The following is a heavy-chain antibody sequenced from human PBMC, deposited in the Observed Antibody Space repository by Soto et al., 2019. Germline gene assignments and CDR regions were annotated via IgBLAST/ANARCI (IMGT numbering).Heavy chain of an antibody. D-gene: IGHD3-10*01. J-gene: IGHJ5*02. CDR3: ARGGDSNDWVNP. CDR1: DYTFTSYG. CDR2: IKVNNGNT. Sequence: QGQLVQSGAEVKKPGASVRVSCKASDYTFTSYGISWVRQAPGQGLEWMGWIKVNNGNTKYGQKFQGRVTMTTDTSTTTAYMELRSLGSDDTGVYYCARGGDSNDWVNPWGQGTLVTVSS. V-gene: IGHV1-18*01.